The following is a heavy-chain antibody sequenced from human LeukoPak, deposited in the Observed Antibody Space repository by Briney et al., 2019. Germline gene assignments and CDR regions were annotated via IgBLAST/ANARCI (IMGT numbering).Heavy chain of an antibody. D-gene: IGHD2-21*01. J-gene: IGHJ5*02. Sequence: GGSLRLSCAASGFTFSTYGMHWVRQAPGKGLEWVAFIRFDASNKFYVDSVKGRFTISRDTSKNTLWLQMNILRVEDTAVYYCAREVSAQAIHGFDPWGQGTLVTVSS. V-gene: IGHV3-30*02. CDR1: GFTFSTYG. CDR3: AREVSAQAIHGFDP. CDR2: IRFDASNK.